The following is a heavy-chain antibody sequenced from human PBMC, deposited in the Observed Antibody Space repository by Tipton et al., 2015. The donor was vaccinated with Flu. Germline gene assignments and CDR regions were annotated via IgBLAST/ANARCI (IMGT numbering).Heavy chain of an antibody. CDR3: AKGSPGYSYGYEEGVDY. J-gene: IGHJ4*02. CDR2: IWYDGSNK. Sequence: SGFTFSSYGMHWVRQAPGKGLEWVAIIWYDGSNKYYADSVKGRFTISRDNSKNTLYLQMNSLRAEDTAVYYCAKGSPGYSYGYEEGVDYWGQGTLVTVSS. CDR1: GFTFSSYG. V-gene: IGHV3-33*06. D-gene: IGHD5-18*01.